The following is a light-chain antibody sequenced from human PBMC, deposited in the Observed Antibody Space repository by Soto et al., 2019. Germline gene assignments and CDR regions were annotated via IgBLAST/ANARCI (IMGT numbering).Light chain of an antibody. CDR2: AAT. CDR3: QKYNSAPWT. V-gene: IGKV1-27*01. CDR1: QDISSY. Sequence: DIQMTQSPSSLSASVGDRVTITCRASQDISSYLAWYQQKPGKAPKLLIYAATTLQLGVPSWFIGSGSGTDFTLTISSLQPEDVATYYCQKYNSAPWTFGQGTKVEIK. J-gene: IGKJ1*01.